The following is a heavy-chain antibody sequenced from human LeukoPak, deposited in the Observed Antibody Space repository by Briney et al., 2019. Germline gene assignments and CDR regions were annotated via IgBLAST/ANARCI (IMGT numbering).Heavy chain of an antibody. CDR2: INHSGST. CDR1: GGSFSGYY. V-gene: IGHV4-34*01. Sequence: SETLSLTCAVYGGSFSGYYWSWIRQPPGKGLEWIGEINHSGSTNYNPSLKSRVTISVDTSKNQFSLKLSSVTAADTAVYYCARVAASGTVADYWGQGTLVTVSS. J-gene: IGHJ4*02. D-gene: IGHD6-13*01. CDR3: ARVAASGTVADY.